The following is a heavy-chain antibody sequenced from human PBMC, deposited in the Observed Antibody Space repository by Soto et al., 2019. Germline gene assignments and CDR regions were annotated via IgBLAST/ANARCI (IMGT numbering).Heavy chain of an antibody. V-gene: IGHV1-69*13. Sequence: SVKVSCKASGGTFSSYAISWVRQAPGQGLEWMGGIIPIFGTANYAQKSQGRVTITADESTSTAYMELSSLRSEDTAVYYCATTSSGYPLNGMDVWGQGTTVTVSS. D-gene: IGHD3-22*01. CDR1: GGTFSSYA. J-gene: IGHJ6*02. CDR3: ATTSSGYPLNGMDV. CDR2: IIPIFGTA.